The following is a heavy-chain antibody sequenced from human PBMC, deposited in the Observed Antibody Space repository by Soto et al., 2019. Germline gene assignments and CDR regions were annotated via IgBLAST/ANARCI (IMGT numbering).Heavy chain of an antibody. CDR2: IWCDGSEI. J-gene: IGHJ4*02. CDR1: GSIFSGYG. Sequence: QVQLVESGGGVVQPGGSLRLSCAAPGSIFSGYGMHWVRQFPGKGLAWVAVIWCDGSEIYYADSVKGRFTISRDNSNNMLYLQMSNLRAEDTAVYYWARDGIGGTAVRGFMDYWGQGPLVTVSS. V-gene: IGHV3-33*01. D-gene: IGHD3-16*01. CDR3: ARDGIGGTAVRGFMDY.